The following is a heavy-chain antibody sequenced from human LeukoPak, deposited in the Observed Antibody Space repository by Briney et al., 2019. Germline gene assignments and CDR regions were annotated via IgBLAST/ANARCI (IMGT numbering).Heavy chain of an antibody. CDR3: ARDSMGATTY. J-gene: IGHJ4*02. CDR2: IYSGGST. Sequence: GGSLRLSCAASGFTFSNYWMHWVRRAPGKGLVWVSVIYSGGSTYYADSVKGRFTISRDNSKNTLYLQMNSLRAEDTAVYYCARDSMGATTYWGQGTLVTVSS. V-gene: IGHV3-53*01. CDR1: GFTFSNYW. D-gene: IGHD1-26*01.